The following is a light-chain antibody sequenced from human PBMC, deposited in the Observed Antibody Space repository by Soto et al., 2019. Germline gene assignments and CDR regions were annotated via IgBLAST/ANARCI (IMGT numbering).Light chain of an antibody. CDR3: LLSSSGARV. J-gene: IGLJ3*02. CDR1: TGTVTSGHY. Sequence: QAVVTQEPSLTVSPGGTVTLTCGSSTGTVTSGHYPYWFHQKPGQAPRTLVYNTSDKHSWTPARFSGSLLGGKAALTLSGAQPEDEADFYCLLSSSGARVFGGGTKLPVL. CDR2: NTS. V-gene: IGLV7-46*01.